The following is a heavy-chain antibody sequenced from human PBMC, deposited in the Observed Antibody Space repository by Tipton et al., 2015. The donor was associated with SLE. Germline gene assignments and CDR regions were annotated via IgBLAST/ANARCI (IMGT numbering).Heavy chain of an antibody. V-gene: IGHV4-59*08. D-gene: IGHD2-21*02. CDR1: GGSISSYY. J-gene: IGHJ6*02. Sequence: LRLSCSVSGGSISSYYWSWIRQPPGRGLEWIAYIYYSGTTNYNPSLRSRVTTSVDKSKNQFSLKLSSVTAADTAVYYCARGMVTWRGAIIGVDVWGQGTTVNVSS. CDR2: IYYSGTT. CDR3: ARGMVTWRGAIIGVDV.